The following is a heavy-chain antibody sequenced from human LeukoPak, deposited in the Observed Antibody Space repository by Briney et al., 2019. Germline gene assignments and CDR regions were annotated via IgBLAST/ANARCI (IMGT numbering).Heavy chain of an antibody. J-gene: IGHJ4*02. CDR1: GFTFSNYG. CDR2: ISYDGSNK. D-gene: IGHD5-12*01. Sequence: PGGSLRLSCAASGFTFSNYGIHWVRQAPGMGLEWVAVISYDGSNKYYADSVKGRFTISRDNSKNTLFLQMNSLRAEDTAVYYCAKVSYSGYDFDYWGQGTLVTVSS. CDR3: AKVSYSGYDFDY. V-gene: IGHV3-30*18.